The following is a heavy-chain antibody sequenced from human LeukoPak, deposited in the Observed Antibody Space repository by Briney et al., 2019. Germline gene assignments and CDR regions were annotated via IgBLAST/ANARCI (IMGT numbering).Heavy chain of an antibody. CDR3: ARGGGLDV. Sequence: ETLSLTCAVYGVSVSSDNWWTWARQAPGKGLEWVASINHNGNVNYYVDSVKGRFTISRDNAKNSLYLQMSNLRAEDTAVYFCARGGGLDVWGQGATVTVSS. V-gene: IGHV3-7*03. CDR1: GVSVSSDNW. CDR2: INHNGNVN. D-gene: IGHD3-16*01. J-gene: IGHJ6*02.